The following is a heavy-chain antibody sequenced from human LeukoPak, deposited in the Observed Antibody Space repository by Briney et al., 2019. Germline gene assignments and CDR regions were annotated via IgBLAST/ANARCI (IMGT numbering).Heavy chain of an antibody. CDR2: IYPGDSDT. J-gene: IGHJ4*02. CDR3: ARYTDHYYFDY. D-gene: IGHD1-1*01. CDR1: GYSFTNYW. V-gene: IGHV5-51*01. Sequence: GESPKIPRKGSGYSFTNYWIGWVRQMPGKGLEWIIIIYPGDSDTRYSPSFQGQVTISADKSISAAYLQWSSLNTSDTAMYYCARYTDHYYFDYWGQGTLVTVSS.